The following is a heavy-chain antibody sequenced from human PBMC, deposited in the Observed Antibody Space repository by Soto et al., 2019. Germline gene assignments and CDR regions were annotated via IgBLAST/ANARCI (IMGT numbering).Heavy chain of an antibody. V-gene: IGHV4-39*07. J-gene: IGHJ3*02. CDR3: ASEYYYDSSGYRTGAFDI. CDR2: IYHSGST. Sequence: SETLSLTCTVSGGSISSSSYYWGWIRQPPGKGLEWIGSIYHSGSTYYNPSLKSRVTISVDRSKNQFSLKLSSVTAADTAVYYCASEYYYDSSGYRTGAFDIWGQGTMVTVSS. D-gene: IGHD3-22*01. CDR1: GGSISSSSYY.